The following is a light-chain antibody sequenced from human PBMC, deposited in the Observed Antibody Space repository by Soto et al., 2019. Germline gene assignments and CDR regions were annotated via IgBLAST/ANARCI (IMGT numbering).Light chain of an antibody. Sequence: QSVLTQPASVSGSPGQSITISCTGTSSDVGAYNYVSWYQQHPGKAPKLMIYEVRNRPSGVSDRFSGSRSGNTASLTISGLQAEDESDYYCTSYTTNGTPDVFGTGTKLTVL. CDR2: EVR. J-gene: IGLJ1*01. CDR1: SSDVGAYNY. V-gene: IGLV2-14*01. CDR3: TSYTTNGTPDV.